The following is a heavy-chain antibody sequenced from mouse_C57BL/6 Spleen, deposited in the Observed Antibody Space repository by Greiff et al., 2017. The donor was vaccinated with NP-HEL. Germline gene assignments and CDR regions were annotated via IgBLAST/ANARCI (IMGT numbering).Heavy chain of an antibody. V-gene: IGHV2-6-1*01. CDR2: IWSAGST. Sequence: QVQLKESGPGLVAPSQSLSITCTVSGFSLTSYGVHWVRQPPGKGLEWLVVIWSAGSTTYNSALNSSLSISKDNSKSQVFIKMNTLQADDTAMDYCARHLYDYGAMDDWGKGTSVTVSS. CDR1: GFSLTSYG. CDR3: ARHLYDYGAMDD. J-gene: IGHJ4*01. D-gene: IGHD2-4*01.